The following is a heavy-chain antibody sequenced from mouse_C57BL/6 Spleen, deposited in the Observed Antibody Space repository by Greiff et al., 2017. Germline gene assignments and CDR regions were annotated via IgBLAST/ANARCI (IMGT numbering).Heavy chain of an antibody. CDR3: ARGDWEYYFDD. Sequence: EVQGVESGGGLVKPGGSLKLSCAASGFTFSSYAMSWVRQTPEKRLEWVATISDGGSYTYYPDNVKGRFTISRDNAKNNLYLQMSQLKSEDTAMYYCARGDWEYYFDDWGKGTTLTVSS. V-gene: IGHV5-4*01. J-gene: IGHJ2*01. CDR2: ISDGGSYT. CDR1: GFTFSSYA. D-gene: IGHD4-1*01.